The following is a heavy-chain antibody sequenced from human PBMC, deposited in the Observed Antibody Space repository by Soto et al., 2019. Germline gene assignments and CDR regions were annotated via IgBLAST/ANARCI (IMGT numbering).Heavy chain of an antibody. CDR3: ARGDCVGGSCYSLAGSCYYYMDA. J-gene: IGHJ6*03. V-gene: IGHV3-74*02. CDR1: GFTFSNYW. D-gene: IGHD2-15*01. CDR2: INSDGSVS. Sequence: EVQLVESGGGLVQPGGSLRLSCAASGFTFSNYWMYWVRQAPGKGLEWVSRINSDGSVSSYADSVKGRLTISRDNVKNTLYLQMDSLRAEDTAVYYCARGDCVGGSCYSLAGSCYYYMDAWGKGTTVTVFS.